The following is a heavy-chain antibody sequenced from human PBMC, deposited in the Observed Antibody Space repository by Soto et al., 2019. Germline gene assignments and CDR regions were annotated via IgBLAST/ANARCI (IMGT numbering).Heavy chain of an antibody. Sequence: ASVKVSCKASGYTFTSYAMHWVRQAPGQRLEWMGWINAGNGNTKYSQKFQGRVTITRDTSASTAYMELSSLRSEDTAVYYCARNGPSVVVPADAFDIWGQGTMVTVSS. CDR2: INAGNGNT. J-gene: IGHJ3*02. D-gene: IGHD2-2*01. CDR1: GYTFTSYA. CDR3: ARNGPSVVVPADAFDI. V-gene: IGHV1-3*01.